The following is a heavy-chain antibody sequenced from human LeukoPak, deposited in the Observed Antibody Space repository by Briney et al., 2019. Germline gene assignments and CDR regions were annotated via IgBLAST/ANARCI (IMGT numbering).Heavy chain of an antibody. D-gene: IGHD3-16*02. J-gene: IGHJ4*02. CDR2: IDPVDSDT. V-gene: IGHV5-51*01. Sequence: GESLKISCKGSGYSFTSYWIGWVRQMPGKGLEWMGIIDPVDSDTRYSPSFQGQVTISADKSISTAYLQWSSLKASDTAMYYCARQQENYDYVWGSYRYTSFDYWGQGTLVTVSS. CDR1: GYSFTSYW. CDR3: ARQQENYDYVWGSYRYTSFDY.